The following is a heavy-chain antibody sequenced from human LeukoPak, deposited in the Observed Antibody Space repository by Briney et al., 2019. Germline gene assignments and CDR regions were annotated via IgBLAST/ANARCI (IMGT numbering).Heavy chain of an antibody. D-gene: IGHD6-19*01. J-gene: IGHJ4*02. CDR2: ISSSSSYI. CDR3: ARDSFRVAGTFDY. Sequence: PRGSLRLSCAASGFTFSSYSMNWVRQSPGTGVECVSSISSSSSYIYYSDSVKGRFTISRDNTKNSLYLQMNSLRAEDTAEYYCARDSFRVAGTFDYWGQGTLVTVSS. V-gene: IGHV3-21*01. CDR1: GFTFSSYS.